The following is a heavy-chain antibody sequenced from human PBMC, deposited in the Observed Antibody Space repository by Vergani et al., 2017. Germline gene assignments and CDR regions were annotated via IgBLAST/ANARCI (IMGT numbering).Heavy chain of an antibody. Sequence: EVQLVESGGGLVQPGRSLRLSCTASGFTFGDYAMSWFRQAPGKGLEWVGFIRSKAYGGTTEYAASVKGRFTISRDDSKSIAYLQMNSLKTEDTAVYYCTTEAVVGATSDYWGQGTLVTVSS. V-gene: IGHV3-49*03. J-gene: IGHJ4*02. CDR3: TTEAVVGATSDY. CDR1: GFTFGDYA. D-gene: IGHD1-26*01. CDR2: IRSKAYGGTT.